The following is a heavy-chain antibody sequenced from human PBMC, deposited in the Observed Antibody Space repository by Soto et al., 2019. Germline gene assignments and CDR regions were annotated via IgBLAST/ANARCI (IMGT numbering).Heavy chain of an antibody. Sequence: GGSLRLSCAASGFTVSGNYMSWVRQAPGKGLGWGAVIYSAASTYYADSVKGRFTISRDNSHNTLYLQMNSLRAEDTAVYYCGSATMKVVSPYVLDYWGQGTLVTVSS. V-gene: IGHV3-53*01. D-gene: IGHD3-22*01. CDR1: GFTVSGNY. CDR3: GSATMKVVSPYVLDY. J-gene: IGHJ4*02. CDR2: IYSAAST.